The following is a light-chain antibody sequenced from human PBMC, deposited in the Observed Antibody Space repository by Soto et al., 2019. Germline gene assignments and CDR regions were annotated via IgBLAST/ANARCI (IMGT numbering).Light chain of an antibody. CDR2: RNN. CDR3: GAWDDSLSGFWV. J-gene: IGLJ3*02. Sequence: QAVVTQPPSASGTPGQRVTISCSGSSSNVGNNYVYWYQQLPGTAPRLLIYRNNERPSGVPDRFSGSKSGTSASLAISGLRSEDEAHYYCGAWDDSLSGFWVFGGGTQLTVL. CDR1: SSNVGNNY. V-gene: IGLV1-47*01.